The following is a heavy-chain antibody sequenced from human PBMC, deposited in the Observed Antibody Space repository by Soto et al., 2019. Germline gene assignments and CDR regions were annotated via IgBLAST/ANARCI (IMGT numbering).Heavy chain of an antibody. CDR2: ISGSGGST. V-gene: IGHV3-23*01. Sequence: EVQLLESGGGLVQPGGSLRLSCAASGFTSSTYAMSWVRQAPGKGLQWVSTISGSGGSTYYADSVKGRFTISRDNSKNTLSLQMNSLRVDDTAVYYCAKVGTGGPSGYETEPQYYSYYGMDVWGQGTTVTVSS. J-gene: IGHJ6*02. CDR3: AKVGTGGPSGYETEPQYYSYYGMDV. D-gene: IGHD5-12*01. CDR1: GFTSSTYA.